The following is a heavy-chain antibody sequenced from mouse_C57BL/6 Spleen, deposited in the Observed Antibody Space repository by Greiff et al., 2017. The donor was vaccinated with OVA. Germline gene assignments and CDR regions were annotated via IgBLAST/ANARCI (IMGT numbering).Heavy chain of an antibody. Sequence: VKLVESGPGLVQPSQSLSITCTVSGFSLTSYGVHWVRQSPGKGLEWLGVIWSGGSTDYNAAFISRLSISKDNSKSQVFFKMNSLQADDTAIYYCARKSPPHDGYYEWYFDVWGTGTTVTVSS. D-gene: IGHD2-3*01. V-gene: IGHV2-2*01. CDR1: GFSLTSYG. J-gene: IGHJ1*03. CDR3: ARKSPPHDGYYEWYFDV. CDR2: IWSGGST.